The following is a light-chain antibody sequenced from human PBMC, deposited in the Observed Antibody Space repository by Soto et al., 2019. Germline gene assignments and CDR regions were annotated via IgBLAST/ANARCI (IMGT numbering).Light chain of an antibody. J-gene: IGKJ4*01. CDR3: QQSHSTPFT. Sequence: DIQMTQSPSSLSACVGDRVSISCRASQYIATYLNWYQQKPGEAPKLLIFAASTLQSGVPSRFSGSGSGTDFTLTINSLQPGEFAIYYCQQSHSTPFTFGGGTTVEI. CDR2: AAS. CDR1: QYIATY. V-gene: IGKV1-39*01.